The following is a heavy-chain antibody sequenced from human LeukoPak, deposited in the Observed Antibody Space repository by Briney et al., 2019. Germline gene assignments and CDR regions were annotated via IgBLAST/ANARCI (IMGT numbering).Heavy chain of an antibody. D-gene: IGHD3-3*01. CDR1: GYTFTRYY. CDR2: INPTSCDT. Sequence: ASVKVSCKTSGYTFTRYYMHWLQQPPPQGLEWMGWINPTSCDTRYPHKFQDRGTITRKTSINTAYTELNILTRQDPAVYYCARASWSGTGRLRFLEWFPPNWFDPWGQGSLVTVYS. J-gene: IGHJ5*02. V-gene: IGHV1-2*02. CDR3: ARASWSGTGRLRFLEWFPPNWFDP.